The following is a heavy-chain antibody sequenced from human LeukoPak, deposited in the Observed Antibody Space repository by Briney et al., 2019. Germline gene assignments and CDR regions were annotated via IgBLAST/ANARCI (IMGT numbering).Heavy chain of an antibody. Sequence: KPSETLSLTCAVYGGSFSGYYWSWIRQPPGKGLEWIGEINHSGSTNYNPSLKGRVTISVDTSKNQFSLKLSSVTAADTAVYYCARSYCSSTSCYAVGGGWFDPWGQGTLVTVSS. CDR1: GGSFSGYY. CDR2: INHSGST. J-gene: IGHJ5*02. D-gene: IGHD2-2*01. CDR3: ARSYCSSTSCYAVGGGWFDP. V-gene: IGHV4-34*01.